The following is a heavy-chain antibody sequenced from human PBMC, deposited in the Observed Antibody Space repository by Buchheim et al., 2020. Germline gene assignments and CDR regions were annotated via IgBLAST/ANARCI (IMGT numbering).Heavy chain of an antibody. J-gene: IGHJ4*02. CDR2: IRSKLQGGTT. D-gene: IGHD2/OR15-2a*01. Sequence: EVQLVESGGGLVQPGRSLRLSCSASGFTFADFAMSWFRQAPGKGLEWVGFIRSKLQGGTTEYAASVKGRCTISRDDSKSIAYLQMNNLRIEDTAVYYCTRDRNLDWGQGTL. CDR3: TRDRNLD. CDR1: GFTFADFA. V-gene: IGHV3-49*03.